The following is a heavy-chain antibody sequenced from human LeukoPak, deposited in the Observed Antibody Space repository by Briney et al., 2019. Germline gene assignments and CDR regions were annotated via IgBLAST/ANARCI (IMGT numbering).Heavy chain of an antibody. CDR2: INAGNGNT. CDR1: GYTFTTYA. Sequence: ASVKVSCKVSGYTFTTYAMHWVRQAPGQRLEWMGWINAGNGNTKYSQEFQGRVTITRDTSAITAYMELSSLRSEDMAVYYCARVPTDSSSWYPVDYWGQGTLVTVSS. D-gene: IGHD6-13*01. J-gene: IGHJ4*02. CDR3: ARVPTDSSSWYPVDY. V-gene: IGHV1-3*03.